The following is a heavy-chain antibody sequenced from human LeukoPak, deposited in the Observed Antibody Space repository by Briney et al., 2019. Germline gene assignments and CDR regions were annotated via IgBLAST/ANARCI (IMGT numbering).Heavy chain of an antibody. D-gene: IGHD4-17*01. CDR2: ISYDGSNK. CDR1: GFTFTSYG. CDR3: AKGGDYIDY. J-gene: IGHJ4*02. Sequence: GGSLRLSCAASGFTFTSYGMHWVRQAPGKGLEWVARISYDGSNKYYADSVKGRFTISRDNSKNTLYLQMNSLRAEDTAVYYCAKGGDYIDYWGQGTLVTVSS. V-gene: IGHV3-30*18.